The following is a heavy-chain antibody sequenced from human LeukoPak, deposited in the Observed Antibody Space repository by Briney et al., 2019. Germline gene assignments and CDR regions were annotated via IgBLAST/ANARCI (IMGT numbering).Heavy chain of an antibody. CDR3: ARVLAAAGSNWFDP. CDR1: GFTFSSYS. CDR2: ISSSSSYI. V-gene: IGHV3-21*01. D-gene: IGHD6-13*01. J-gene: IGHJ5*02. Sequence: PGGSPRLSCAASGFTFSSYSMNWVRQAPGKGLQWVSSISSSSSYIYYADSVKGRFTISRDNAKNSLYLQMNSLRAEDTAVYYCARVLAAAGSNWFDPWGQGTLVTVSS.